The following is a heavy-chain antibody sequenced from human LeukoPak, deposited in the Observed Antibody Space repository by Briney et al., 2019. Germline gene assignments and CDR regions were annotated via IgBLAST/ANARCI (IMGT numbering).Heavy chain of an antibody. Sequence: ASVKVSCKASGYTFTSYDINWVRQATGQGLEWMGWINTNTGNPTYAQGFTGRFVFSLDTSVSTAYLQISSLKAEDTAVYYCAREGVWTTVTNAPYYYYYMDVWGKGTTVTVSS. CDR3: AREGVWTTVTNAPYYYYYMDV. CDR1: GYTFTSYD. CDR2: INTNTGNP. J-gene: IGHJ6*03. D-gene: IGHD4-17*01. V-gene: IGHV7-4-1*02.